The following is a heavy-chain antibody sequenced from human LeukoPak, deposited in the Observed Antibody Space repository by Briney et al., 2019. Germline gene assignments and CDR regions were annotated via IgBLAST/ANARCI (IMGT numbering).Heavy chain of an antibody. CDR1: GYTFTSYA. J-gene: IGHJ4*02. V-gene: IGHV1-69*13. D-gene: IGHD6-13*01. CDR3: ARAQSSSWYYVL. CDR2: IIPIFGTA. Sequence: SVKVSCKASGYTFTSYAMNWVRQAPGQGLEWMGGIIPIFGTANYAQKFQGRVTITADESTSTAYMELSSLRSEDTAVYYCARAQSSSWYYVLWGQGTLVTVSS.